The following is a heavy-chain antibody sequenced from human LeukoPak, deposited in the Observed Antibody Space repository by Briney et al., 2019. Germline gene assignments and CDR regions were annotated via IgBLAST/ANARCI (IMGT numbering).Heavy chain of an antibody. V-gene: IGHV4-61*02. CDR3: ASEHFRYNWLDP. J-gene: IGHJ5*02. Sequence: SQTLSLTCTVSGGSISSGSYYWSWIRQPAGKGLEWIGRIYTSGSTNYNPSLKSRVTISVDTSKNQFSLKLSSVTAADAAVYYCASEHFRYNWLDPWGQGTLVTVSS. D-gene: IGHD3-3*02. CDR1: GGSISSGSYY. CDR2: IYTSGST.